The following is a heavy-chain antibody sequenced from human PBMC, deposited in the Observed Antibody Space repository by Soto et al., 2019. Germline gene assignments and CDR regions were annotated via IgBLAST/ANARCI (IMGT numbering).Heavy chain of an antibody. D-gene: IGHD3-3*01. CDR2: IWYDGSKH. V-gene: IGHV3-33*01. CDR1: GFTFSSYG. Sequence: QVQLVESGGGVVQPSTSLRLSCAPTGFTFSSYGMHWVRQAPGKGLEWVAVIWYDGSKHYYADSVKGRFTISRDNCNNARYMQMNSLSAEDTAVYYCARDPGVTNYYFDYWGQGTLVTVSS. J-gene: IGHJ4*02. CDR3: ARDPGVTNYYFDY.